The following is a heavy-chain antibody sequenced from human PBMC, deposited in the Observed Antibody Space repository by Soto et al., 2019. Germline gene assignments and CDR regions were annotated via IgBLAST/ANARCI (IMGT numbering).Heavy chain of an antibody. CDR2: IFAGGAT. Sequence: PGGSLRLSCAASGFTVSNNYMTWVRQAPGKGLEWVSVIFAGGATHYADSVAGRFTISRDNSKNTLYLQMNSLRAEDTAVYYCAKDIATVRRRNWFDPWGQGTLVTVSS. CDR1: GFTVSNNY. D-gene: IGHD4-17*01. V-gene: IGHV3-66*01. CDR3: AKDIATVRRRNWFDP. J-gene: IGHJ5*02.